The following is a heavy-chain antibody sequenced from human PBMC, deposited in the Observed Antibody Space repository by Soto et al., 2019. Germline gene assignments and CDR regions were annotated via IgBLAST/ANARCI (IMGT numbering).Heavy chain of an antibody. J-gene: IGHJ4*02. CDR3: ARFPPPDYYDFWSGYDY. Sequence: SETLSLTCTVSGGSISSSSYYWGWIRQPPGKGLEWIGSIYYSGSTYYNPSLKSRVTISVDTSKNQFSLKLSSVTAADTAVYYCARFPPPDYYDFWSGYDYWGQGTLVTVSS. V-gene: IGHV4-39*01. CDR1: GGSISSSSYY. D-gene: IGHD3-3*01. CDR2: IYYSGST.